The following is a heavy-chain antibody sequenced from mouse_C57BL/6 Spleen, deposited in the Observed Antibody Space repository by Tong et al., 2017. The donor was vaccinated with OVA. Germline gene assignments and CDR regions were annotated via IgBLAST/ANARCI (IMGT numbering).Heavy chain of an antibody. J-gene: IGHJ4*01. Sequence: EVQLQESGPELVKPGASMKISCKASGYSFTGYTMNWVKQSHGKNLEWIGLINPYNGGTSYNQKFKGKATLTVDKSSSTAYMELLSLTSEDCAVYYCARFDYGSNDAIDYWGQGTSVTVSS. CDR2: INPYNGGT. CDR3: ARFDYGSNDAIDY. V-gene: IGHV1-18*01. CDR1: GYSFTGYT. D-gene: IGHD1-1*01.